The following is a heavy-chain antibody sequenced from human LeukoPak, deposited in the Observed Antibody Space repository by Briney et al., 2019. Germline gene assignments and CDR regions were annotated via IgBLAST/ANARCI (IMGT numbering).Heavy chain of an antibody. CDR3: ARDHCSSTRCYLDLQH. Sequence: SVKVSCKASGGTFSSYAISWVRQAPGQGLEWMGGIIPIFGTANYAQKFQGRVTITADESTSTACMELSSLKSVDTAVYYWARDHCSSTRCYLDLQHWGQGTLVTVSS. J-gene: IGHJ1*01. D-gene: IGHD2-2*01. CDR1: GGTFSSYA. CDR2: IIPIFGTA. V-gene: IGHV1-69*13.